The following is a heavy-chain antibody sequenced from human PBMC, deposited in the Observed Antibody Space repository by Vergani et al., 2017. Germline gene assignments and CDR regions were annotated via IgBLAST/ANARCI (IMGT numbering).Heavy chain of an antibody. CDR2: ISGSGGST. D-gene: IGHD2-15*01. Sequence: EVQLLESGGGLVQPGGSLRLSCAASGFTFSSYAMSWVRQAPGKGLEWVSAISGSGGSTYYADSVKGRFTISRDNSKNTLYLQMNSLRAEDTAVYYCAKLWEDIVVVVAATGNWFDPWGQGTLVTVSS. CDR1: GFTFSSYA. CDR3: AKLWEDIVVVVAATGNWFDP. V-gene: IGHV3-23*01. J-gene: IGHJ5*02.